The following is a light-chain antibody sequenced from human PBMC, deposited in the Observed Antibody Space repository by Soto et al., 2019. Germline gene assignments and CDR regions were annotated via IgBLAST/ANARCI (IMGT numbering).Light chain of an antibody. J-gene: IGKJ1*01. V-gene: IGKV3-20*01. CDR1: QSVIGRQ. CDR2: GVS. Sequence: EIVLTQSPGTLSLSPGERTTLSCRASQSVIGRQLAWYHHKPGQAXXLLIYGVSTRATGIPDRFTGSGSGTDFTLTISRLEPEDFSVFYGQVYGPSPPITFGQGTKVDIK. CDR3: QVYGPSPPIT.